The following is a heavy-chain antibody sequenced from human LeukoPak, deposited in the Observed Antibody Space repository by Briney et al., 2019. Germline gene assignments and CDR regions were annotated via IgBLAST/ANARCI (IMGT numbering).Heavy chain of an antibody. CDR3: ARAGYGSGSYYVGEYYFDY. D-gene: IGHD3-10*01. CDR2: IYHSGST. V-gene: IGHV4-38-2*02. Sequence: SETLSLTCTVSGYSISSGYYWGWIRQPPGKGLEWIGSIYHSGSTYYNPSLKSRVTISVDTSKNQFSPKLSSVTAADTAVYYCARAGYGSGSYYVGEYYFDYWGQGTLVTVSS. CDR1: GYSISSGYY. J-gene: IGHJ4*02.